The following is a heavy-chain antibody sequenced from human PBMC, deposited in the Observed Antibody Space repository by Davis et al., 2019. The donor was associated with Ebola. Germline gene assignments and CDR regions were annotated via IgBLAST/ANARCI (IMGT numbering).Heavy chain of an antibody. Sequence: GALRLSCAASGFTFSSYALNWVRQAPGKGLEWVSSISRSGITTYYTDSVKGRFTISRDNSKDTLYLQMNSLRAEDTAVYYCARALFYNLFNWLDPWGQGTLVTVSS. J-gene: IGHJ5*02. V-gene: IGHV3-23*01. D-gene: IGHD5-24*01. CDR3: ARALFYNLFNWLDP. CDR2: ISRSGITT. CDR1: GFTFSSYA.